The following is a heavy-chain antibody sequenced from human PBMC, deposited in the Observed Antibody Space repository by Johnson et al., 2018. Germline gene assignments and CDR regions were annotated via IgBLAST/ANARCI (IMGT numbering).Heavy chain of an antibody. D-gene: IGHD5-18*01. V-gene: IGHV1-3*04. Sequence: QVQLVQSGAEVKKPGASVKVSCKASGYSFTRYAMHWVRQAPGQRLEWMGWINTVNGDTKYSQNFQGRVTITRDTSTSTAYMELSNLRSEDTAVYYCARAPAGITATNEYFHHWGQGSLVNVSS. CDR1: GYSFTRYA. CDR3: ARAPAGITATNEYFHH. J-gene: IGHJ1*01. CDR2: INTVNGDT.